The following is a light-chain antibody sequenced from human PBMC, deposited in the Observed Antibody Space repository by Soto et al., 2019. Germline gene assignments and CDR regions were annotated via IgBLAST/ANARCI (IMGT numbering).Light chain of an antibody. CDR1: QSISSW. Sequence: DIQMTQSPSTLSASVGDRVTITYRASQSISSWLAWYQQKPGKAPKLLIYKASSLESGVPSRFSGSGSGTEFTLTISSLQPDDFANYYCQQYNSYEWTFGQGTKVEIK. CDR2: KAS. J-gene: IGKJ1*01. V-gene: IGKV1-5*03. CDR3: QQYNSYEWT.